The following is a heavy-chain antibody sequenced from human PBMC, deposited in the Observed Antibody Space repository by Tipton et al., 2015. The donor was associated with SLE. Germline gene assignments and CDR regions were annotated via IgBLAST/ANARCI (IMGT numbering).Heavy chain of an antibody. CDR1: GGSIRGGDYY. V-gene: IGHV4-31*03. CDR3: ARHLGASFDY. J-gene: IGHJ4*02. CDR2: IHDSGAT. Sequence: TLSLTCTVSGGSIRGGDYYWSWIRQHPGKGLEWIGYIHDSGATFYNPSLRSRSAISVDTSQNQFFLRLTSVTAADTAVYYCARHLGASFDYWGQGTLVTVSS.